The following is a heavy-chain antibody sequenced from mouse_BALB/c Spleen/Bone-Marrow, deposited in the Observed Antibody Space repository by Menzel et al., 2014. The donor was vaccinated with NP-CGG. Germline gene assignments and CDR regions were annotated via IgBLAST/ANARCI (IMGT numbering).Heavy chain of an antibody. CDR2: ILPGSGST. Sequence: VQLQQSGAELMKPGASVKISCKATGYTFSSYWIEWVKQRPGHGLEWIGEILPGSGSTNYNEKFKGKATFTADTSSNTHSIYLSTATYEDSLPSYSAQECTLWHFAYSGPGTLVTVS. CDR1: GYTFSSYW. V-gene: IGHV1-9*01. D-gene: IGHD2-14*01. CDR3: AQECTLWHFAY. J-gene: IGHJ3*01.